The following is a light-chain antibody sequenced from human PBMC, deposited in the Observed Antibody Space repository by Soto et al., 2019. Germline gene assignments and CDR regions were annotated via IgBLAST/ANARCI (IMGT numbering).Light chain of an antibody. J-gene: IGKJ4*01. Sequence: DIHLTQSPSFLSASVGDRVTITCRASQGIASSLAWYQQKAGKAPKLLIYAASTLESGVPSRFGGSGPGTEFTLSISILQPEDFAIYYCQQFNSYPLNFGGGTKVEIK. CDR3: QQFNSYPLN. CDR2: AAS. CDR1: QGIASS. V-gene: IGKV1-9*01.